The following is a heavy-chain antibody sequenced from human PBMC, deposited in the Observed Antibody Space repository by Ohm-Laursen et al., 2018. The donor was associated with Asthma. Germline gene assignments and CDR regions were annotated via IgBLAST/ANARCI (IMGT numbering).Heavy chain of an antibody. V-gene: IGHV3-7*01. CDR1: RFTFSTYW. J-gene: IGHJ6*02. D-gene: IGHD3-16*01. CDR2: INQVASEK. Sequence: SLRLSCTAPRFTFSTYWMSWVRQAPGKGLEWVANINQVASEKYSVDSVKGRFTISGDNAKNLLYLQMNSLRAEDTAVYYCAREWGGMDVWGQGTTVTVSS. CDR3: AREWGGMDV.